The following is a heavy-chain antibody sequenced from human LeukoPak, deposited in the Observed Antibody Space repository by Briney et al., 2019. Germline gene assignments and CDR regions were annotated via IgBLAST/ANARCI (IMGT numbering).Heavy chain of an antibody. V-gene: IGHV1-2*02. D-gene: IGHD4-23*01. CDR1: GYTFSNYV. CDR2: INPNSGNT. CDR3: AREHGGLDS. Sequence: ASVKVSCKASGYTFSNYVITWVRQAPGEGLEWVGWINPNSGNTKYAQKFQDRVTMTRDTSISTAYMELSRLRLDDTAVYYCAREHGGLDSWGQGTLVTVSS. J-gene: IGHJ4*02.